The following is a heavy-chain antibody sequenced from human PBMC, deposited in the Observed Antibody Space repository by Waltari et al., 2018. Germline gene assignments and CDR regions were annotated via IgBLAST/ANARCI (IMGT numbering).Heavy chain of an antibody. CDR3: AKPSLDY. V-gene: IGHV3-23*01. J-gene: IGHJ4*02. CDR1: GFTFSSYD. Sequence: EVQLLESGGGLVQPGGSLRLSCAASGFTFSSYDMNWVRQAPGKGLGWVSGISGSVGSTYYADSVKGRFTISRDNSKNTLYLQMNSLRAEDTAVYYCAKPSLDYWGQGTLVTVSS. CDR2: ISGSVGST.